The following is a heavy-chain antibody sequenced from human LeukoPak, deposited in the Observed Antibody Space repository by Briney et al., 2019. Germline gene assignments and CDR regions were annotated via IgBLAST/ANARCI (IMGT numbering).Heavy chain of an antibody. V-gene: IGHV4-59*01. Sequence: SETLSLTCTVSGGSISSYYWSWIRQPPGKGLEWIGYIYYSGSTNYNPSLKSRVTISVDTSKNQFSLKLSSVTAADTAVYYCTRVGGTNYYYYGMDVWGQGTTVTVSS. CDR2: IYYSGST. CDR3: TRVGGTNYYYYGMDV. J-gene: IGHJ6*02. CDR1: GGSISSYY. D-gene: IGHD1-1*01.